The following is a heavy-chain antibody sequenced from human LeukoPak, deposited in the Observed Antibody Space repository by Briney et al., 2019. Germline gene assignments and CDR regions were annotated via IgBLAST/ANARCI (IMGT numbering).Heavy chain of an antibody. V-gene: IGHV3-23*01. CDR1: GFTLSSSA. CDR2: ISGSGTGT. CDR3: AKEGGSGTRFDY. J-gene: IGHJ4*02. Sequence: GGSLRLSCAASGFTLSSSAMSSGRQAPGKGLYWVSAISGSGTGTYYADSVKGRFTISRDNSKNTLYLQINSLRAEDTAVYYCAKEGGSGTRFDYWGQGTLVTVSS. D-gene: IGHD1-7*01.